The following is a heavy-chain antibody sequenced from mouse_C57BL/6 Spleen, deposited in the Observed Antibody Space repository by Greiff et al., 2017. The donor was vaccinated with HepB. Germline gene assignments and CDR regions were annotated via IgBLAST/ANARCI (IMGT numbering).Heavy chain of an antibody. CDR3: ARQGYSNYVAWFAY. Sequence: EVQGVESGGGLVQPGGSLKLSCAASGFTFSDYYMYWVRQTPEKRLEWVAYISNGGGSTYYPDTVKGRFTISRDNAKNTLYLQMSRLKSEDTAMYYCARQGYSNYVAWFAYWGQGTLVTVSA. J-gene: IGHJ3*01. D-gene: IGHD2-5*01. CDR1: GFTFSDYY. V-gene: IGHV5-12*01. CDR2: ISNGGGST.